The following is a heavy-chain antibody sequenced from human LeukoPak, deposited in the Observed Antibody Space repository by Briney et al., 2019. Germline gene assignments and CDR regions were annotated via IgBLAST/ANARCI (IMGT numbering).Heavy chain of an antibody. CDR1: GGSISSGSYY. Sequence: SETLSLTCAVYGGSISSGSYYWSWIRQPAGKGLQWIGRIYTSGSTNYNSSLKSRVTISVDTSKNQFSLNLSSVTAADTAVYYCARARSIFEVARGAFDIWGQGTMVTVSS. V-gene: IGHV4-61*02. J-gene: IGHJ3*02. D-gene: IGHD3-3*01. CDR2: IYTSGST. CDR3: ARARSIFEVARGAFDI.